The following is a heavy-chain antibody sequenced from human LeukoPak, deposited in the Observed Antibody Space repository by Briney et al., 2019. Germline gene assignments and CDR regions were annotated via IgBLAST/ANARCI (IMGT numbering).Heavy chain of an antibody. CDR2: ISTYAGNT. CDR1: GYSFTRYG. CDR3: AKLCATVGYSLIDY. D-gene: IGHD3-22*01. Sequence: ASVKVSCKASGYSFTRYGISWVRQAPGQGLEWMGWISTYAGNTNYAQKVQDRVTMTTDSSTSTAYMELRSLRSDDTAVYYCAKLCATVGYSLIDYWGQGTLVTVSS. V-gene: IGHV1-18*04. J-gene: IGHJ4*02.